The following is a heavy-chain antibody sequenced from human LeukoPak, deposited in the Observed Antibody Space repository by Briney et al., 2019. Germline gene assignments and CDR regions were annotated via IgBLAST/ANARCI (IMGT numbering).Heavy chain of an antibody. V-gene: IGHV4-39*01. J-gene: IGHJ5*02. CDR3: ARQPVRIYSLGFDP. D-gene: IGHD2-21*01. CDR1: GGSISSSSYY. Sequence: SETLSLTCTVSGGSISSSSYYWGWIRQPPGKGLEWIGSIYYSGSTYYNPSLKSRVTISVDTSKSQFSLKLSSVTAADTAVYYCARQPVRIYSLGFDPWGQGTLVTVSS. CDR2: IYYSGST.